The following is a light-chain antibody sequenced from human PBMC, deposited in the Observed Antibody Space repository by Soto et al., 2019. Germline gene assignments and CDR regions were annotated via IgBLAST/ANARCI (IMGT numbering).Light chain of an antibody. Sequence: QSALTQPASVSGSPGQSITISCTGTSSGVGNYNLVSWYQQHPGKAPTLVIYEVTKRPSGVSNRFSGSKSGNTASLTISGLQAEDEADYYCSSRAGDNSVTFGGGTKPPS. J-gene: IGLJ2*01. CDR3: SSRAGDNSVT. CDR1: SSGVGNYNL. CDR2: EVT. V-gene: IGLV2-23*02.